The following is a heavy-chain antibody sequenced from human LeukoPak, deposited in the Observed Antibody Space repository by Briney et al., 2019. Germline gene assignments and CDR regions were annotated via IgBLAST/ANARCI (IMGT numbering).Heavy chain of an antibody. CDR3: ARQPRYFDWLFLSLGYYYYMDV. CDR1: GYTFTSYD. J-gene: IGHJ6*03. CDR2: MNPNSGNT. V-gene: IGHV1-8*01. Sequence: ASVTVSCKASGYTFTSYDINWVRQATGQGLEWMGWMNPNSGNTGYAQEFQGRVTMTRNTSISTAYMELSSLRSEDTAAYYCARQPRYFDWLFLSLGYYYYMDVWGKGTTVTISS. D-gene: IGHD3-9*01.